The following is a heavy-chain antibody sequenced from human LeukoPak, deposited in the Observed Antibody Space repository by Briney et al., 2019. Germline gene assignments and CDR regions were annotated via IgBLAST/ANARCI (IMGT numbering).Heavy chain of an antibody. CDR2: ITASGDNT. J-gene: IGHJ4*02. CDR3: ARDRKGYSSGWYHFEY. CDR1: GFTFSSYA. D-gene: IGHD6-19*01. Sequence: GGSLRLSCAASGFTFSSYAMGWVRQAPGKGLEWVSAITASGDNTYSADSVKGRLTISRDNSKNTLYLQMNSLRAEDTAFYYCARDRKGYSSGWYHFEYWGQGTLVTVSS. V-gene: IGHV3-23*01.